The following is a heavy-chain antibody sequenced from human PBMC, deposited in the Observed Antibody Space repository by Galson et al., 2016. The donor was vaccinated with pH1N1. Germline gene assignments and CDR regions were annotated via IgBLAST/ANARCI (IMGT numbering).Heavy chain of an antibody. CDR2: ILPILGIQ. J-gene: IGHJ4*02. D-gene: IGHD3-3*01. CDR3: ARDREDYWSGYLFDY. V-gene: IGHV1-69*04. CDR1: GGTLSSYA. Sequence: SVKVSCKASGGTLSSYAISWVRQAPGQGLEWMGNILPILGIQDYAQKFQDRVKITADKSTNTAYLELSSLRSEDTAVYYCARDREDYWSGYLFDYWGQGTLVTVAS.